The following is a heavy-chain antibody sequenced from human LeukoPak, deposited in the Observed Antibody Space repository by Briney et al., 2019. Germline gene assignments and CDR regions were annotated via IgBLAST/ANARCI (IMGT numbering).Heavy chain of an antibody. V-gene: IGHV3-23*01. CDR1: GFTFSDYA. J-gene: IGHJ6*02. CDR2: ISDSGGST. D-gene: IGHD3-3*01. CDR3: AKDQSSIFGIVMSYYYYGLDV. Sequence: GGSLRLSCTASGFTFSDYAISWVRQAPGKGLEWVSTISDSGGSTYYADSVKGRFTISRDDSKNTLYLQMNSLRAEDTAVYYCAKDQSSIFGIVMSYYYYGLDVWGQGTTVTVSS.